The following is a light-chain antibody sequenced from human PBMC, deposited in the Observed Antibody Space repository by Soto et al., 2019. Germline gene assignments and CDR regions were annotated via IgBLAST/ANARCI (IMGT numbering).Light chain of an antibody. CDR2: DVT. Sequence: QAVVTQPRSVSGSPGQSVTISCTGTSSDVGGYDFVSWYQQHPGKAPKLMIHDVTKRPSGVPDRFSGSKSGNSASLTISGLQAEDEADYYCCSYAGSYNLGVFGGGTKVTVL. CDR3: CSYAGSYNLGV. CDR1: SSDVGGYDF. J-gene: IGLJ3*02. V-gene: IGLV2-11*01.